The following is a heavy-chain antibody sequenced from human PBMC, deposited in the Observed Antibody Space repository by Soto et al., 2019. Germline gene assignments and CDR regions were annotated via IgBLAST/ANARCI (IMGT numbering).Heavy chain of an antibody. D-gene: IGHD3-16*01. CDR3: AMVDVYVAPNPQDD. J-gene: IGHJ6*02. Sequence: QVQLVQSGAEVKNPGASVKVSCKASGYTFTRYGIGWARQAPGQGLEWMGWINTYNGNTNYAQNVQGRVTLTTDTTTRTAYMELRSLRSNDPAIYYCAMVDVYVAPNPQDDWGQGTTVIVYS. CDR1: GYTFTRYG. CDR2: INTYNGNT. V-gene: IGHV1-18*01.